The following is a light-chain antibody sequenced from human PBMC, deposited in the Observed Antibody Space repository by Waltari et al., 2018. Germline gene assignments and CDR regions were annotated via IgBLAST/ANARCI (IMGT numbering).Light chain of an antibody. CDR2: DVR. V-gene: IGLV2-23*02. CDR1: SSDVGKYNY. CDR3: CSYAGYFTV. J-gene: IGLJ2*01. Sequence: QSVLTQPASVSGSPGQSITISCTGTSSDVGKYNYFSWYQNHPSRTPKLIIYDVRERPSGITYRFSGSKSGNTASLTISGLQAEDEADYFCCSYAGYFTVFGGGTHLTVL.